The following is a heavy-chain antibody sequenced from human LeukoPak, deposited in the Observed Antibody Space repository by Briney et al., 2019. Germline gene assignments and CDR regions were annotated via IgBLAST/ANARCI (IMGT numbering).Heavy chain of an antibody. J-gene: IGHJ6*02. Sequence: ASVKVSCKASGYTFTGYYIHWVRQAPGQGLEWMGWINPNSGGTNYAQKFQGRVTMTRDTSISTAYMELSRLRSDDTAVYYCARDYGQDGYYYYYGMDVWGQGTTVTVSS. D-gene: IGHD3-16*01. V-gene: IGHV1-2*02. CDR2: INPNSGGT. CDR3: ARDYGQDGYYYYYGMDV. CDR1: GYTFTGYY.